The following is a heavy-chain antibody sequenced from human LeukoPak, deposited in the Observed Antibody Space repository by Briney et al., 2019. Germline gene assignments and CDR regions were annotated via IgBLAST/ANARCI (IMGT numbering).Heavy chain of an antibody. CDR2: IRYDGSDR. CDR3: ARATGTFSEWSLDY. J-gene: IGHJ4*02. Sequence: GGSPRLSCAASGFALRSYGMHWVRQAPGKGLEWVAFIRYDGSDRYYGDSVKGRFTISRDISSSTLYLQMNNLRGGDTAVYYCARATGTFSEWSLDYWGQGTLVTVSS. D-gene: IGHD3-3*01. CDR1: GFALRSYG. V-gene: IGHV3-30*02.